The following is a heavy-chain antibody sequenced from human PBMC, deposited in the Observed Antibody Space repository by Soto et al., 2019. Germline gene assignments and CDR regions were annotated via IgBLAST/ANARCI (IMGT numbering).Heavy chain of an antibody. D-gene: IGHD4-17*01. J-gene: IGHJ5*02. CDR2: ISSVGNNK. V-gene: IGHV3-30*18. Sequence: QVQLVESGGGAVQPGRSLRLSCAASGFTFDSHGMHWVRQAPGKGLEWVAVISSVGNNKYYADSVKGRFTISRDNFNNILYLQMSSLRAEDTAVYYCAKDLLPNTVTTCGSWGQGTLVTVSS. CDR1: GFTFDSHG. CDR3: AKDLLPNTVTTCGS.